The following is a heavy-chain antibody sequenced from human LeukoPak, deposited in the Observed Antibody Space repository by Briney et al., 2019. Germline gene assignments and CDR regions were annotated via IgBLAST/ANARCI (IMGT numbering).Heavy chain of an antibody. Sequence: GGSLRLSCAASGFTFDDYAMHWVRQAPGKGLEWVSGISWNSGSIGYADSVKGRFTISRDNAKNSLYLQMKSLRAEDTAVYYCAREGHCSTTSCALDAIEIWGQGTLVAVSS. J-gene: IGHJ3*02. CDR3: AREGHCSTTSCALDAIEI. CDR1: GFTFDDYA. CDR2: ISWNSGSI. V-gene: IGHV3-9*01. D-gene: IGHD2-2*01.